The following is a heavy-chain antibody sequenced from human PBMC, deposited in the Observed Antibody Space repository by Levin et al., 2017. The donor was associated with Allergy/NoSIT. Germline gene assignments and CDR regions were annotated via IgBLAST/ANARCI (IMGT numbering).Heavy chain of an antibody. J-gene: IGHJ6*02. CDR1: GYTFTSYD. V-gene: IGHV1-8*01. CDR3: ARGRITMVRGVIIEDYYYYGMDV. CDR2: MNPNSGNT. D-gene: IGHD3-10*01. Sequence: ASVKVSCKASGYTFTSYDINWVRQATGQGLEWMGWMNPNSGNTGYAQKFQGRVTMTRNTSISTAYMELSSLRSEDTAVYYCARGRITMVRGVIIEDYYYYGMDVWGQGTTVTVSS.